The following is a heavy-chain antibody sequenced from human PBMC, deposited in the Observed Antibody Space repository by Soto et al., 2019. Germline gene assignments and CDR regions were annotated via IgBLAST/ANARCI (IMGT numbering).Heavy chain of an antibody. V-gene: IGHV1-8*01. CDR2: MNTNSGNT. D-gene: IGHD2-15*01. CDR3: ARGNPRGFSAGSWKNWFDP. J-gene: IGHJ5*02. Sequence: QVQLVQSGAEVKKPGASVKVSCKASGYTFTSYDINWVRQATGQGLEWMGWMNTNSGNTGYAQKFQGRVTMTRNTSISTAYMELSSLRSEDTAVYYCARGNPRGFSAGSWKNWFDPWGQGTLVTVSS. CDR1: GYTFTSYD.